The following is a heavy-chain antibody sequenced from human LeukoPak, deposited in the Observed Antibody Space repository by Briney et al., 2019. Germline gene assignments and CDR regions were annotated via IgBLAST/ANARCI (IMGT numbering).Heavy chain of an antibody. V-gene: IGHV3-66*01. CDR3: ARSQDGSGSYFYYFYIDV. J-gene: IGHJ6*03. D-gene: IGHD3-10*01. CDR2: FYRGGST. CDR1: GFTVSSNY. Sequence: GGSLRLSCAASGFTVSSNYMSWVRQAPGKGLEWVSIFYRGGSTYYADSVKGRFTVSRDNSKNILYLQMNSLRAEDTAVYYCARSQDGSGSYFYYFYIDVWGKGTTVTASS.